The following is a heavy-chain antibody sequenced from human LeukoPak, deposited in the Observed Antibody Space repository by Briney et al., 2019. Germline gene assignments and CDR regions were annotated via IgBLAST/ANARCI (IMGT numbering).Heavy chain of an antibody. CDR2: ISYDGSNK. V-gene: IGHV3-30-3*02. CDR1: GFTFSSYA. CDR3: ANDYGDYALDY. Sequence: GRSLRLSCAASGFTFSSYAMHWVRQAPGKGLEWVAVISYDGSNKYYADSVKGRFTISRDNSKNTLYLQMNSLRAEDTAVYYCANDYGDYALDYWGQGTLVTVSS. D-gene: IGHD4-17*01. J-gene: IGHJ4*02.